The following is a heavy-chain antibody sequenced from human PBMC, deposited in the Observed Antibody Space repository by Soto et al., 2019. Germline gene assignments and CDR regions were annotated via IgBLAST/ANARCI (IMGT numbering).Heavy chain of an antibody. Sequence: ASVKVSCKASGYTFTSYGISWVRQAPGQGLEWMGWISAYNGNTNYAQKLLGRVTMTTDTSTSTAYMELRSLRSDDTAAYYCARAGAHWQLLWPHLAYCGQGSLVTVSS. D-gene: IGHD2-2*01. CDR3: ARAGAHWQLLWPHLAY. V-gene: IGHV1-18*01. CDR2: ISAYNGNT. CDR1: GYTFTSYG. J-gene: IGHJ1*01.